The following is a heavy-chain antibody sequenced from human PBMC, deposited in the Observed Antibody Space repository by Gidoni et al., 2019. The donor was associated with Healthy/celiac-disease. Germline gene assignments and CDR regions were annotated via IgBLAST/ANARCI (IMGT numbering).Heavy chain of an antibody. D-gene: IGHD2-21*01. J-gene: IGHJ1*01. CDR3: ATRDRAEYFQH. CDR2: IRGSGGST. Sequence: EVQLLESGGGLVQPGGSLRLSCAASGFTFSSYAMSWVRQAPGKGLEWVSAIRGSGGSTYYADSVKGRFTISRDNSKNTLYLQMNSLRAEDTAVYYCATRDRAEYFQHWGQGTLVTVSS. CDR1: GFTFSSYA. V-gene: IGHV3-23*01.